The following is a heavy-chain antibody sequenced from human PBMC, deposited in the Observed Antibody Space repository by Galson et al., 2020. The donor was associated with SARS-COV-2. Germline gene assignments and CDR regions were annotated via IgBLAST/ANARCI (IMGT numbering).Heavy chain of an antibody. D-gene: IGHD1-26*01. V-gene: IGHV3-66*03. CDR2: IYNTGST. CDR3: TRDCCSGSYYGY. CDR1: GFSVSSNY. Sequence: GGSLKLSCAGPGFSVSSNYMNWVRQAPGKGLEWVSVIYNTGSTYYADSVKGRFTISRDNSKNTLYLQMNSLRVEDTAVYYCTRDCCSGSYYGYWGRGTLVTVSS. J-gene: IGHJ4*02.